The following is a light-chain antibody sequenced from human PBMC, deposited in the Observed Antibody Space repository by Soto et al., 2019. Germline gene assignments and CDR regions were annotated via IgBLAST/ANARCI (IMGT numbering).Light chain of an antibody. CDR1: SSDVGGYNY. Sequence: QSALTQPASVSGSPGQSLTISCTGTSSDVGGYNYVSWYQQHPGKPPKLMIYDVSNRPSGVSNRFSGSKSGNTASLTISGLQAEDEADYYCSSYTTSSAPHVVFGGGTKLTVL. CDR3: SSYTTSSAPHVV. V-gene: IGLV2-14*03. J-gene: IGLJ2*01. CDR2: DVS.